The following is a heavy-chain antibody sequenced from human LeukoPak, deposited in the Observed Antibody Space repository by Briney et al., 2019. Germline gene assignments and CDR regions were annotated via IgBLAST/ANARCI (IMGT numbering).Heavy chain of an antibody. Sequence: GGSLRLSCAASGFTFSSYGISSVRQAPGKGLEWASHINAGGSSTYYTGSVKGRFTISRDNSKNTVYLQMNSLRAEDTALYYCAKIVWNTYVYFDYWGQGTLVTVSS. CDR3: AKIVWNTYVYFDY. V-gene: IGHV3-23*01. CDR1: GFTFSSYG. J-gene: IGHJ4*02. D-gene: IGHD3-16*01. CDR2: INAGGSST.